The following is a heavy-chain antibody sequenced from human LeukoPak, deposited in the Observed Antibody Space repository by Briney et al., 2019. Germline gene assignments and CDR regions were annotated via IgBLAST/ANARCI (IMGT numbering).Heavy chain of an antibody. V-gene: IGHV4-61*01. CDR2: IYYSGST. D-gene: IGHD3-3*01. CDR3: ARDSRSGYYKSYYYYYMDV. CDR1: GGSISSSSYY. Sequence: PSETLSLTCAVSGGSISSSSYYWSWIRQPPGKGLEWIGYIYYSGSTNYNPSLKSRVTISVDTSKKQFSLKLSSVTAADTAVYYCARDSRSGYYKSYYYYYMDVWGKGTTVTVSS. J-gene: IGHJ6*03.